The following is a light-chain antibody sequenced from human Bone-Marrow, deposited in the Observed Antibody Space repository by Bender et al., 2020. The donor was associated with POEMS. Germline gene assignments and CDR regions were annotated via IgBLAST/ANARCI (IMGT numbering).Light chain of an antibody. CDR1: GSDVGKDNL. Sequence: QSALTQPASISGSPGLSITISCTGTGSDVGKDNLVSWYRQVAGKAPTLLIYEVTRRPSGISTRFSGSKSGNTASLTISGLQAEDEADYYCSSYAASNNLVFGGGTKLTVL. V-gene: IGLV2-23*02. J-gene: IGLJ2*01. CDR2: EVT. CDR3: SSYAASNNLV.